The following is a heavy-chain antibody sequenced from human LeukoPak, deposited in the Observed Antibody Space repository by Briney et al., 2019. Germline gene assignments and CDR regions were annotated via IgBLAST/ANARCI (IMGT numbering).Heavy chain of an antibody. J-gene: IGHJ4*02. D-gene: IGHD3-3*01. Sequence: GGSLRLSCAASGFTFSSYTMSWVRQAPGKGLEWVSAISGSGGSTYYADSVKGRFTISRDNSKNTPYLQMNSLRAEDTAVYYCAKVAAYYDFWSGNDYWGQGTLVTVSS. CDR2: ISGSGGST. CDR1: GFTFSSYT. CDR3: AKVAAYYDFWSGNDY. V-gene: IGHV3-23*01.